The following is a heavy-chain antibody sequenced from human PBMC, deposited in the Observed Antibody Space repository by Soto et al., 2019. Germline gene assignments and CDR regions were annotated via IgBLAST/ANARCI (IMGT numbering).Heavy chain of an antibody. V-gene: IGHV4-39*01. CDR3: ARHNYGSGNFYPYYFDY. D-gene: IGHD3-10*01. Sequence: SETLSLTCSVSGGSIISNTNYWGWIRQPPGKGLEWLGSIYYSVSSYQNPSLKSRVTMSFDTSKNQFSMKLTSVTAADTAVYFCARHNYGSGNFYPYYFDYWGQGILVTVS. J-gene: IGHJ4*02. CDR2: IYYSVSS. CDR1: GGSIISNTNY.